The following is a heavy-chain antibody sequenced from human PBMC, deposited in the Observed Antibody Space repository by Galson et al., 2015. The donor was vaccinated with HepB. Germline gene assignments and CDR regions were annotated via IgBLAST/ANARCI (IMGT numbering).Heavy chain of an antibody. V-gene: IGHV3-33*01. CDR1: GFTFSSYG. Sequence: SLRLSCAASGFTFSSYGMHWVRQAPGKGLEWVAVIWYDGSNKYYADSVKGRFTISRDNSKNTLYLQMNSLRAEDTAVYYCARDRDIYYYYGMDVWGQGTTVTVSS. J-gene: IGHJ6*02. CDR2: IWYDGSNK. CDR3: ARDRDIYYYYGMDV. D-gene: IGHD3-10*01.